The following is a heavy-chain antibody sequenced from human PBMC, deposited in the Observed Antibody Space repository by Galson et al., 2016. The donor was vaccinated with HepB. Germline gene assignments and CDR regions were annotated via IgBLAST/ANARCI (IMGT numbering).Heavy chain of an antibody. V-gene: IGHV4-31*03. Sequence: LSLTCTVSGDSILSGTYYWSWIRLHPGKGLEWIGYIYNNGVTYYNPSLKSRLGMSVDTSKNQFSLTVLSVTAADTAVYYCARAFCSSADCYEFTWFDPWGKGTQLTVSS. CDR3: ARAFCSSADCYEFTWFDP. D-gene: IGHD2-21*02. J-gene: IGHJ5*02. CDR2: IYNNGVT. CDR1: GDSILSGTYY.